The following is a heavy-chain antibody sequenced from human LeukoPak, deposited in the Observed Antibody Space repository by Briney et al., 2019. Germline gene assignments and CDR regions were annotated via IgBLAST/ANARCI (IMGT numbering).Heavy chain of an antibody. Sequence: GGSLRLSCAASGFTVSKNYMSWVRQAPGKGLECVSLIYSGGATYYADSVKGRFTISRDNSKNTLYLQMNSLRAEDTAVYYCASQRRDSNSSPFRYHFDYWGQGSLVTVSS. J-gene: IGHJ4*02. V-gene: IGHV3-53*05. CDR3: ASQRRDSNSSPFRYHFDY. CDR1: GFTVSKNY. D-gene: IGHD6-6*01. CDR2: IYSGGAT.